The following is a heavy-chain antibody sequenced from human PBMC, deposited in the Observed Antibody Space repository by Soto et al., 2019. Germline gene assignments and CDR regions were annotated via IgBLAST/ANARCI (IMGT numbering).Heavy chain of an antibody. D-gene: IGHD3-10*01. CDR2: IYSGGRT. CDR3: ARVSGDS. CDR1: GFTVSSSY. V-gene: IGHV3-53*01. J-gene: IGHJ4*02. Sequence: GSLRLSCAASGFTVSSSYMSWVRQAPGKGLEWVSVIYSGGRTAYADSVKGRFTMSRDNFKNTLYLQMNTLRAEDTAVYYCARVSGDSWGQGTLVTVSS.